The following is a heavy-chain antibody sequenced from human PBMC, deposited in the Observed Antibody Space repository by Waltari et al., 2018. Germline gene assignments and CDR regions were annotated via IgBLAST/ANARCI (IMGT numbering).Heavy chain of an antibody. V-gene: IGHV3-23*01. J-gene: IGHJ4*02. CDR3: TKDRQSIQFEY. D-gene: IGHD6-19*01. CDR1: GFTFSTYA. Sequence: EVQLLESGGGLVQPGESLRLSCAASGFTFSTYAMNWVRQAPGKGAEWVSTVDNSGGRTFYAASGQGRFIISRDNLRNTVYLQMNSLRAEDTALYYCTKDRQSIQFEYWGQGILVTVSS. CDR2: VDNSGGRT.